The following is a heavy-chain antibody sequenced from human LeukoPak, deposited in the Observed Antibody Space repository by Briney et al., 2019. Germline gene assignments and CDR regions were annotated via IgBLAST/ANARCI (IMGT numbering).Heavy chain of an antibody. D-gene: IGHD3-22*01. CDR1: GFIFSSQG. CDR3: ARVLHKRNYDSSDYYGS. Sequence: GGTLRLSCAASGFIFSSQGMSWVRQAPGKGLEWVAFIRYDGSNKYYADSVKGRFTISRDNAKNSLYLQLNSLRAEDTAVYYCARVLHKRNYDSSDYYGSWGQGTLVTVSS. CDR2: IRYDGSNK. V-gene: IGHV3-30*02. J-gene: IGHJ5*02.